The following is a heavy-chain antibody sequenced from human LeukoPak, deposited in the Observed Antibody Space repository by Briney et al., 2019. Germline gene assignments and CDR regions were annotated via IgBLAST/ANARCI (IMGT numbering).Heavy chain of an antibody. J-gene: IGHJ4*02. CDR3: ARIVGADEGADY. V-gene: IGHV3-7*01. Sequence: GGSLRLSCAASGFTFSSYWTTWVRQAPGKGLEWVANMKHDGTKKNYADSVKGRFTISRDNAKNSLYLQMNSLRAEDTALYYCARIVGADEGADYWGQGTLVTVSS. D-gene: IGHD1-26*01. CDR1: GFTFSSYW. CDR2: MKHDGTKK.